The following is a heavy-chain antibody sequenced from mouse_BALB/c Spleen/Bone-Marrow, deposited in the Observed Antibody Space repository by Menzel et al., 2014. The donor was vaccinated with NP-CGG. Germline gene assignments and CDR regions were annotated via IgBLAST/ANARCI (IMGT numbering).Heavy chain of an antibody. V-gene: IGHV7-3*02. J-gene: IGHJ2*01. CDR1: GFTFTDYY. CDR2: IRNKANGYTT. CDR3: ARGGNDLDY. Sequence: EVQLVESGGGLVQPGGSLRLSCATSGFTFTDYYMSWVRQPPGKALEWLGFIRNKANGYTTEYSASVKGRFTISRDNPQSILYLQMNTLRAEDSATYYCARGGNDLDYWGQGTTLTVSS. D-gene: IGHD2-3*01.